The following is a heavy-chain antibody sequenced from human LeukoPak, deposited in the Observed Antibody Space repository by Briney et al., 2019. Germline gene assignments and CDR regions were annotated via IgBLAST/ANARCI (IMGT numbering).Heavy chain of an antibody. Sequence: ASVKVSCTASGYTFTSYGISWVRQAPGQGLEWMGWISAYNGNTNYAQKLQGRVTMTTDTSTSTAYMELRSLRSDDTAVYYCARGSSHSSSWYQDYWGQGTLVTVSS. J-gene: IGHJ4*02. D-gene: IGHD6-13*01. CDR3: ARGSSHSSSWYQDY. CDR2: ISAYNGNT. V-gene: IGHV1-18*01. CDR1: GYTFTSYG.